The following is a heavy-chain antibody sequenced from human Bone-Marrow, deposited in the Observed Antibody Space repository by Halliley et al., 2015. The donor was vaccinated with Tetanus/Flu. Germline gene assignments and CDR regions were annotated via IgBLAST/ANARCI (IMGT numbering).Heavy chain of an antibody. J-gene: IGHJ4*02. D-gene: IGHD4-17*01. CDR2: LSRDV. V-gene: IGHV3-33*01. CDR3: ARGSGYRDYIFDY. Sequence: RQAPGKGLEWVAGLSRDVKGRFTISRDNSKNTLYLQMNSLRVEDTAVYYCARGSGYRDYIFDYWGQGILVTVSS.